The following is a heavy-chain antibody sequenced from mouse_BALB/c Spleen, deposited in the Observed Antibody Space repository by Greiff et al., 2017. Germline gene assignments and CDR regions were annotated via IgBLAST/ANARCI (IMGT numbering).Heavy chain of an antibody. CDR3: ARRGNYVPFAY. J-gene: IGHJ3*01. Sequence: VQLQQSGAELVRPGTSVKVSCKASGYAFTNYLIEWVKQRPGQGLEWIGVINPGSGGTNYNEKFKGKATLTADKSSSTAYMQLSSLTSDDSAVYFCARRGNYVPFAYWGQGTLVTVSA. D-gene: IGHD2-1*01. CDR2: INPGSGGT. V-gene: IGHV1-54*01. CDR1: GYAFTNYL.